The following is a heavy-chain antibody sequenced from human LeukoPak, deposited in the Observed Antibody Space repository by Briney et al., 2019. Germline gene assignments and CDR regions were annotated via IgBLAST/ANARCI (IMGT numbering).Heavy chain of an antibody. CDR3: ARGVVAAAGGYYFDY. D-gene: IGHD6-13*01. CDR2: IYTSGST. CDR1: GGSISSYY. Sequence: PSETLSLTFSVSGGSISSYYWSWIRQPAAKGLEWIRRIYTSGSTNYNPSLKSRVTMSVDTSKNQFSLKLSSVTAADTAVYYCARGVVAAAGGYYFDYWGQGTLVTVSS. V-gene: IGHV4-4*07. J-gene: IGHJ4*02.